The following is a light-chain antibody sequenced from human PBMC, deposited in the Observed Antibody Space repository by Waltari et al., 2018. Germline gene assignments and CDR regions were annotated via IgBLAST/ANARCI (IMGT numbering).Light chain of an antibody. Sequence: QSALTQPASVSGSPGQSITIPCTGTSSDVGGSNHVSWYQQHPGKAPILMIYDVSNRPSGVSNRFSGSKSGNTASLTISGLQAEDEADYYCSSYTSSSTRVFGGGTKLTVL. CDR3: SSYTSSSTRV. CDR2: DVS. CDR1: SSDVGGSNH. V-gene: IGLV2-14*01. J-gene: IGLJ2*01.